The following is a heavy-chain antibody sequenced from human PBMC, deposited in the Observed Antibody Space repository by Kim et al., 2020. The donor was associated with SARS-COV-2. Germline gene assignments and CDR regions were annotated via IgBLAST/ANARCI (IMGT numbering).Heavy chain of an antibody. D-gene: IGHD3-16*01. CDR2: IYYSGST. J-gene: IGHJ5*02. V-gene: IGHV4-59*01. CDR3: AREGEVGWGGTRDTSHWFDP. CDR1: GGSISSYY. Sequence: SETLSLTCTVSGGSISSYYWSWIRQPPGKGLEWIGYIYYSGSTNYNPSLKSRVTISVDTSKNQFSLKLSSVTAADTAVYYCAREGEVGWGGTRDTSHWFDPWGQGTLVTVSS.